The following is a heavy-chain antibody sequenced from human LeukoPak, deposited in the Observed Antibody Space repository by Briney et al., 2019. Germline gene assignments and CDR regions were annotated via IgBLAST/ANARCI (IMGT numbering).Heavy chain of an antibody. CDR3: ARDRSGLLWFGELNYFDY. CDR1: GFTFSSYS. Sequence: GGSLRLSCAASGFTFSSYSMNWVRQAPGKGLEWVSSISSSSSYIYYADSVKGRFTISRDNAKSSLYLQMNSLRAEDTAVYYCARDRSGLLWFGELNYFDYWGQGTLVTVSS. J-gene: IGHJ4*02. D-gene: IGHD3-10*01. V-gene: IGHV3-21*01. CDR2: ISSSSSYI.